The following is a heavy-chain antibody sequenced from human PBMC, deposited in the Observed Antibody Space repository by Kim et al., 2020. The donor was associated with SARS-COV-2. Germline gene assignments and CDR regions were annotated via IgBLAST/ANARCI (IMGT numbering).Heavy chain of an antibody. CDR3: VRDRDILVVSPDKRRFFTYDAIAV. V-gene: IGHV4-59*13. CDR1: GGSINGYY. J-gene: IGHJ6*02. Sequence: SETLSLTCTVSGGSINGYYWSWVRQPPGKGLEWIGYLYYTGRSHSNPSLAGRVSMSVDLSINQFSMRLFSVTAADTAVYYCVRDRDILVVSPDKRRFFTYDAIAVWGQGTTVIVSS. D-gene: IGHD2-2*01. CDR2: LYYTGRS.